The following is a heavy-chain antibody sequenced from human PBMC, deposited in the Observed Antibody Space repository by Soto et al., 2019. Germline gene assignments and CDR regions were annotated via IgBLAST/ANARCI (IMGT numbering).Heavy chain of an antibody. J-gene: IGHJ6*02. D-gene: IGHD3-10*01. CDR2: IVVGSGNT. CDR3: ARDSFGVRGVKSYYYYGMDV. V-gene: IGHV1-58*01. CDR1: GFTFTNSA. Sequence: ASVKLSCEACGFTFTNSAVQWVRQARGQRLEWIGWIVVGSGNTNYAQKFQERVTITRDMSTSTAYMELSSLRAEDTAVYYCARDSFGVRGVKSYYYYGMDVWGQGTTVTVSS.